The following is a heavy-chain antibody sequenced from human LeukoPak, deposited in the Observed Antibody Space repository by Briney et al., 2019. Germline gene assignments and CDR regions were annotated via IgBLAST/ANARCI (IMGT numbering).Heavy chain of an antibody. J-gene: IGHJ3*02. V-gene: IGHV3-53*01. CDR2: IYSGGST. CDR3: ARGGSYLSAFDI. D-gene: IGHD1-26*01. CDR1: VLTVSSNY. Sequence: GGSLRLSCAASVLTVSSNYMSWVRQAPGKGLEWVSIIYSGGSTFYADSVKGRFTISRDNSKNTLYLQMNSLRAEDTAVYYCARGGSYLSAFDIWGQGTTVTVSS.